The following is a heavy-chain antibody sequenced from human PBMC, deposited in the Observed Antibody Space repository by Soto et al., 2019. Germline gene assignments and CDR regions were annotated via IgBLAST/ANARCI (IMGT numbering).Heavy chain of an antibody. CDR2: ISSGSTTI. V-gene: IGHV3-48*02. CDR1: GFTFSSYS. CDR3: ASYYNAEYFQF. D-gene: IGHD3-10*01. Sequence: PGGSLRLSCAASGFTFSSYSMNWVRQAPGKGLEWVSYISSGSTTIYYADSVKGRFSISRDNAKNSLYLQMNSLRDDDTAVYYCASYYNAEYFQFWGQGTLVTVSS. J-gene: IGHJ1*01.